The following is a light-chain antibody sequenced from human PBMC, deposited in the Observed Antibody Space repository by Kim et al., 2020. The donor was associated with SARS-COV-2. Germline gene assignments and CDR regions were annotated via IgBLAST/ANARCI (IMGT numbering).Light chain of an antibody. V-gene: IGLV3-1*01. CDR2: QHT. Sequence: SYELTQPPSVSVSPGQTASITCSGAKLGDKYAYWYQQKPGQSPVLVIYQHTKRPSGISRRFSGSSSGNTATLTISPAQTVDEADYYCQAWDSSTAVLGGGTQLTVL. CDR1: KLGDKY. J-gene: IGLJ3*02. CDR3: QAWDSSTAV.